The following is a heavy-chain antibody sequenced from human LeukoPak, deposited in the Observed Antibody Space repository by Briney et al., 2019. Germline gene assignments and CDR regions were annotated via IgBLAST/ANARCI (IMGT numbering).Heavy chain of an antibody. D-gene: IGHD6-19*01. Sequence: GGSLRLSCAASGFTLSSYAMNWVRQAPGKGLEWVSSIGGSGGSTYYADSVKGRFTISRDKSKNTLYLQMNSLRAEDTAIYYCAKGPTVGAVAGPDLEYWGQGTLVTVSS. CDR3: AKGPTVGAVAGPDLEY. CDR1: GFTLSSYA. J-gene: IGHJ4*02. CDR2: IGGSGGST. V-gene: IGHV3-23*01.